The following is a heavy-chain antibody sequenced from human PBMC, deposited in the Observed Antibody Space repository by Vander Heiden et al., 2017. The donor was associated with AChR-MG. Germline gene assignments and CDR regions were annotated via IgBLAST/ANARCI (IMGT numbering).Heavy chain of an antibody. D-gene: IGHD2-15*01. Sequence: EVQLLESGGGLVQPGGSMRLPCAASGFTFSSYAMSWVRQAPGKGLEWVSAISGSGGSTYYADSVKGRFTISRDNSKNTLYLQMNSLRAEDTAVYYCAKASYCSGGSCYLFDYWGQGTLVTVSS. V-gene: IGHV3-23*01. CDR3: AKASYCSGGSCYLFDY. J-gene: IGHJ4*02. CDR1: GFTFSSYA. CDR2: ISGSGGST.